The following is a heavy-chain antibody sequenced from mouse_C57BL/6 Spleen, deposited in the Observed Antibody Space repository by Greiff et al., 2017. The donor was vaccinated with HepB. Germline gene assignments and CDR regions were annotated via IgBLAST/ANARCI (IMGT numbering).Heavy chain of an antibody. J-gene: IGHJ2*01. CDR2: IYPGDGDT. D-gene: IGHD1-1*01. Sequence: VKLVESGPELVKPGASVKISCKASGYAFSSSWMNWVKQRPGKGLEWIGRIYPGDGDTNYNGKFKGKATLTADKSSSTAYMQLSSLTSEDSAVYFCARSIYYGSSYPFDYWGQGTTLTVSS. V-gene: IGHV1-82*01. CDR1: GYAFSSSW. CDR3: ARSIYYGSSYPFDY.